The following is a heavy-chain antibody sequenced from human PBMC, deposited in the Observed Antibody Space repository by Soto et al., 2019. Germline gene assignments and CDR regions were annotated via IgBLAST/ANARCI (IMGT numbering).Heavy chain of an antibody. CDR1: GFTFDDYA. J-gene: IGHJ4*02. CDR3: AKPYSSGWQCFDY. V-gene: IGHV3-9*01. Sequence: EVQLVESGGGLVQPGRSLRLSCAASGFTFDDYAMHWVRQAPGKGLEWVSGISWNSGSIGYADSVKGRFTISRDNAKNSLYLQMNSLRAEDTALYYCAKPYSSGWQCFDYWGQGTLVTVSS. CDR2: ISWNSGSI. D-gene: IGHD6-19*01.